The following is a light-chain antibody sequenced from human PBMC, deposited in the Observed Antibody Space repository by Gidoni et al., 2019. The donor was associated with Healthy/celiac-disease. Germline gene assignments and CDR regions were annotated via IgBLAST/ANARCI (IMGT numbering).Light chain of an antibody. CDR3: QQYYSYPWT. Sequence: AIRMTQSPSSFSASTGDRVTITCRASQGIISYLAWYQHTPGKAPKLLIYAASTLQSGDPSRFSGSGSGTDFTLTISCLQSEDFATYYCQQYYSYPWTFGQGTKVEIK. CDR1: QGIISY. V-gene: IGKV1-8*01. CDR2: AAS. J-gene: IGKJ1*01.